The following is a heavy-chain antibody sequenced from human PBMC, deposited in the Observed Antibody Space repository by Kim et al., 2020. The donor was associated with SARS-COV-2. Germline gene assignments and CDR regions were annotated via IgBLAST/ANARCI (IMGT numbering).Heavy chain of an antibody. V-gene: IGHV4-59*13. Sequence: SETLSLTCTVSGGSMSGSMSYYYWSWIRQPPGKGLEWIGYMYHSGTNKFNPSLKSRVTISEDTSKNQFSLKLSSVTAADTAVYYCARGGLYSGYDNYFEYWGQGTLVTVSS. CDR2: MYHSGTN. CDR1: GGSMSGSMSYYY. CDR3: ARGGLYSGYDNYFEY. D-gene: IGHD5-12*01. J-gene: IGHJ4*02.